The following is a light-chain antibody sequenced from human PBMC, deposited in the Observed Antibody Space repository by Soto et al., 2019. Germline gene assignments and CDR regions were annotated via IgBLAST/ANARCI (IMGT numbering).Light chain of an antibody. CDR1: QSVRSY. V-gene: IGKV3-11*01. J-gene: IGKJ1*01. CDR3: QHRSDWPPT. CDR2: DAS. Sequence: EIVLTQSPATLSLSPGERATLSCRASQSVRSYLAWYQQKPGQAPRLLIYDASKRATGIPARFSGSGSGTGFTLTISSLEPEDFAVYYCQHRSDWPPTFGQGTKVEIK.